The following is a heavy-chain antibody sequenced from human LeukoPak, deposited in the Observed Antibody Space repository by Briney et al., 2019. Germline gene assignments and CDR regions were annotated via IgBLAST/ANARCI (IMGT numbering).Heavy chain of an antibody. CDR3: SSRCWPQWFFDL. J-gene: IGHJ4*02. V-gene: IGHV4-59*08. CDR1: GGSINNYY. D-gene: IGHD3-22*01. Sequence: SETLSLTRTVSGGSINNYYWSWIRQPPGKGLEWIGYIYYSRYTHYKPSLKRRDTILVDTCKNQFYLTQSSVTAPNTDVSSCSSRCWPQWFFDLWGGGTGVSV. CDR2: IYYSRYT.